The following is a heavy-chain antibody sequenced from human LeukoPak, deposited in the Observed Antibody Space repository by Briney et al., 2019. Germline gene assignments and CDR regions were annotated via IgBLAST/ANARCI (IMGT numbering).Heavy chain of an antibody. CDR3: ARQRRYYDSSGYPSPYYFDY. CDR1: GGSISNYF. D-gene: IGHD3-22*01. CDR2: IYYSGST. J-gene: IGHJ4*02. Sequence: SETLSLTCTVSGGSISNYFWSWIRQPAGKGLEWIGSIYYSGSTYYNPSLKSRVTISVDTSKNQFSLKLSSVTAADTAVYYCARQRRYYDSSGYPSPYYFDYWGQGTLVTVSS. V-gene: IGHV4-59*05.